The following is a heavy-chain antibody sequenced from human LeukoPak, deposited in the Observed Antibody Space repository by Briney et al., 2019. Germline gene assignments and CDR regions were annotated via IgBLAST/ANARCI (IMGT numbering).Heavy chain of an antibody. CDR2: IYYSGIT. J-gene: IGHJ5*02. Sequence: SETLSLTCTVSGGSISVYYWSWIRQSPGKGLEWIGYIYYSGITKYNPSLKGRVTTSIDTSKNQFSLKLSSVTAADTAVYYCARLMVVPPGDWFDPWGQGTLVTVSS. CDR3: ARLMVVPPGDWFDP. CDR1: GGSISVYY. D-gene: IGHD2-2*01. V-gene: IGHV4-59*08.